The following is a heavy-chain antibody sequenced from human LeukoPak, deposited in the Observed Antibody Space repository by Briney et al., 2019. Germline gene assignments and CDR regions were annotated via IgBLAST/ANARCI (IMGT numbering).Heavy chain of an antibody. J-gene: IGHJ4*02. Sequence: GGSLRLSCAASGFTFSSYGMHWVRQAPGKGLEWVAVIWYGGSNKYYADSVKGRFTISRDNSKNTLYLQMNSLRAEDTAVYYCAKDCSSTSCLDYWGQGTLVTVSS. V-gene: IGHV3-30*02. D-gene: IGHD2-2*01. CDR1: GFTFSSYG. CDR3: AKDCSSTSCLDY. CDR2: IWYGGSNK.